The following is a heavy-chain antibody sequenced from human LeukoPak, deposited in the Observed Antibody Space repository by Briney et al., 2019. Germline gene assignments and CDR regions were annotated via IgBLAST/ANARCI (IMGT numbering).Heavy chain of an antibody. D-gene: IGHD6-6*01. CDR2: INPSGGST. J-gene: IGHJ4*02. Sequence: ASVKVSCKASGYTLTSYYMHWVRQAPGQGLEWMGIINPSGGSTSYAQKSQGRVTMTRDMSTSTVYMELSSLRSEDTAVYYCARGDSSSGYYFDYWGQGTLVTVSS. CDR3: ARGDSSSGYYFDY. V-gene: IGHV1-46*01. CDR1: GYTLTSYY.